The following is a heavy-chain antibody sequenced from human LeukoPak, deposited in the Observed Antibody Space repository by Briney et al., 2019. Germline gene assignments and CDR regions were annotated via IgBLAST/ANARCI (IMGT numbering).Heavy chain of an antibody. CDR1: GFSPNTGEVS. V-gene: IGHV2-5*02. D-gene: IGHD2/OR15-2a*01. CDR2: IYGDDEK. CDR3: VHREVGTVGFLFDY. J-gene: IGHJ4*02. Sequence: GPTQVTPTQTLTLSCSISGFSPNTGEVSGSWIRQPPRKALEWLAPIYGDDEKEYSPSLKSRLTITKDTSKSQVVLTKTNMDPEDTATYYCVHREVGTVGFLFDYWGQGTLVTVSS.